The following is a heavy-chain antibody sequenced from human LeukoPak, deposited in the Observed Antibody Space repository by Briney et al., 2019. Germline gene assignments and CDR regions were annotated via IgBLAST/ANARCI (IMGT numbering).Heavy chain of an antibody. CDR2: IIPVLDTV. CDR3: ASDGHCRDDACSQVWYFDP. D-gene: IGHD5-24*01. V-gene: IGHV1-69*04. Sequence: SVKVSCKASGSTFSFYAMNWVRQAPGQGLEWVGRIIPVLDTVTYAQRFQGRVTITADKSTNTADMELSGLTSEDTAVYYCASDGHCRDDACSQVWYFDPWGQGTRVTVSS. CDR1: GSTFSFYA. J-gene: IGHJ4*02.